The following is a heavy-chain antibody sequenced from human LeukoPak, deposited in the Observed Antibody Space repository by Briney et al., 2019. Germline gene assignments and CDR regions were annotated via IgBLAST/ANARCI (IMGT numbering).Heavy chain of an antibody. V-gene: IGHV3-30*04. Sequence: GGSLRLSCAASGFTFSSCAMHWVRQAPGKGLEWVAVISYDGSNKYYADSVKGRFTISRDNSKNTLYLQMNSLRAEDTAVYYCARAGVGSSWFDYWGQGTLVTVSS. CDR2: ISYDGSNK. CDR1: GFTFSSCA. D-gene: IGHD6-13*01. J-gene: IGHJ4*02. CDR3: ARAGVGSSWFDY.